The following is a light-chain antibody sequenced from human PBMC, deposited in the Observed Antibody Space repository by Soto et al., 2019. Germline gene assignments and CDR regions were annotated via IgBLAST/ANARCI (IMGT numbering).Light chain of an antibody. Sequence: EIVLTQSPGTLSLSPGERATLSCRASQSVSSSYLAWYQQNRGQAPSLLIYGASTRATGSPDRFSGSGSGTDFTFTISRLEPEDFAVYYCQQYGSSRWTFGQGTKVEIK. V-gene: IGKV3-20*01. J-gene: IGKJ1*01. CDR3: QQYGSSRWT. CDR2: GAS. CDR1: QSVSSSY.